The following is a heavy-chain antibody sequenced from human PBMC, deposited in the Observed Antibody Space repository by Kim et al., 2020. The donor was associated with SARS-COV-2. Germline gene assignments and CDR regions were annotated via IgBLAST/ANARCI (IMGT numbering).Heavy chain of an antibody. CDR2: ISSNGGST. V-gene: IGHV3-64D*09. J-gene: IGHJ4*02. CDR3: VKDWSTVVTPGWVGY. CDR1: GFTFSSYA. D-gene: IGHD2-21*02. Sequence: GGSLRLSCSASGFTFSSYAMHWVRQAPGKGLEYVSAISSNGGSTYYADSVKGRFTISRDNSKNTLYLQMSSLRAEDTAVYYCVKDWSTVVTPGWVGYWGQGTLVTVSS.